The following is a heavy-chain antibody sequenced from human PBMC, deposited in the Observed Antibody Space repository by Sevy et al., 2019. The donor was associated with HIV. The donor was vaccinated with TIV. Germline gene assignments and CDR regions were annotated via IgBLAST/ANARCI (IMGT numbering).Heavy chain of an antibody. Sequence: ASVKVSCKASGYTFTSYDINWVRQATGQGLEWMGWMNPNSGNTGYAQKFQGRVTMTRNTSISTAYMELSSLRSEDTAVYYCARDTYYYDSSGYFIFDSWGQETLVTVSS. CDR2: MNPNSGNT. D-gene: IGHD3-22*01. J-gene: IGHJ4*02. CDR1: GYTFTSYD. V-gene: IGHV1-8*01. CDR3: ARDTYYYDSSGYFIFDS.